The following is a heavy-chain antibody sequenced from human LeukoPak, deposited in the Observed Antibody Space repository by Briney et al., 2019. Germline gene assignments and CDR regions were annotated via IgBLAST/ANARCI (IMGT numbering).Heavy chain of an antibody. D-gene: IGHD1-1*01. CDR2: ISGSGGST. CDR1: GFTFSSYA. CDR3: ASKTSKREHAFDI. J-gene: IGHJ3*02. Sequence: GGSLRLSCAAFGFTFSSYAMSWVRQAPGKGLEWVSAISGSGGSTYYADSVKGRFTISRDNSKNTLYLQMNSLRAEDTAVYYCASKTSKREHAFDIWGQGTMVTVSS. V-gene: IGHV3-23*01.